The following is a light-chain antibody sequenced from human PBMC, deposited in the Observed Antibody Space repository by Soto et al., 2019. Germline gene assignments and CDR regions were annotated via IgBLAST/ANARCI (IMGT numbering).Light chain of an antibody. V-gene: IGLV2-14*01. CDR3: SSYKSSSTWV. Sequence: QSVLTQPASVSGSPGQSITISCTGTSSDVGGYNYVSWYQQHPGKAPKLMIYDVSNRPSGVSNRFSGSKSGNTASLTISGLQAEDVADYYCSSYKSSSTWVFGTGTKVTV. CDR1: SSDVGGYNY. CDR2: DVS. J-gene: IGLJ1*01.